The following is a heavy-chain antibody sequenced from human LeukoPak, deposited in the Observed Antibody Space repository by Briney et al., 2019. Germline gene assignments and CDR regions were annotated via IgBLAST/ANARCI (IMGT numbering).Heavy chain of an antibody. Sequence: KPSETLSLTXTVSGGSISSSSYYWGWIRQPPGKGLEWIGSIYYSGSTYYNPSLKSRVTISVDTSKNQFSLKLSSVTAADTAVYYCATAGVSSGWDYYFDYWGQGTLVTVSS. D-gene: IGHD6-19*01. CDR3: ATAGVSSGWDYYFDY. J-gene: IGHJ4*02. V-gene: IGHV4-39*01. CDR1: GGSISSSSYY. CDR2: IYYSGST.